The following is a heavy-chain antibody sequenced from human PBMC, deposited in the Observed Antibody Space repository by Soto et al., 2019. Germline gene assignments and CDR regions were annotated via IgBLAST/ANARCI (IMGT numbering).Heavy chain of an antibody. V-gene: IGHV1-3*01. CDR2: INAGNGNT. CDR3: ARGFWSGYYSLDP. J-gene: IGHJ5*02. D-gene: IGHD3-3*01. CDR1: GYTFTSYA. Sequence: ASVRVSCKASGYTFTSYAMHWVRQAPGQRLEWMGWINAGNGNTKYSQKFQGRVTITRDTSASTAYMELSSLRSEDTAVYYCARGFWSGYYSLDPRAQRTPVTVSS.